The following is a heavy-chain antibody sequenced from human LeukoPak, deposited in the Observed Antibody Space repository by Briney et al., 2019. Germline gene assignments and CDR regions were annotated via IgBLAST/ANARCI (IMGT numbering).Heavy chain of an antibody. Sequence: PGGSLRLSCAASGFTFSSYEMNWVRQAPGKGLEWVSYISSSGSTIDYADSVKGRFTISRDNAKNSLYLQMNSLRAEDTAVCYCARDEAVWEQQLGDDYWGQGTLVTVSS. D-gene: IGHD6-13*01. CDR2: ISSSGSTI. CDR1: GFTFSSYE. V-gene: IGHV3-48*03. J-gene: IGHJ4*02. CDR3: ARDEAVWEQQLGDDY.